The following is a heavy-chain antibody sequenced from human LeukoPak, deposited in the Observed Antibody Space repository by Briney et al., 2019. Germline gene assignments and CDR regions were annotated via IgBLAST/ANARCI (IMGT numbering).Heavy chain of an antibody. V-gene: IGHV4-59*01. D-gene: IGHD3-22*01. CDR3: ARGAPSDGSGYRDPSFDY. J-gene: IGHJ4*02. CDR1: GGSISTYY. CDR2: IYYSGSA. Sequence: KTSETLSLACTVSGGSISTYYWTWIRQPPGKGLEWIGYIYYSGSANYNPSLQSRVTISVDMSKNQFSLKLRYVTAADTAVYYCARGAPSDGSGYRDPSFDYWGQGTLVTVSS.